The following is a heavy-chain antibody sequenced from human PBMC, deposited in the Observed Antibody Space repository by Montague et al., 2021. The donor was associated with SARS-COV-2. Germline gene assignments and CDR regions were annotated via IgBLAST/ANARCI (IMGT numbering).Heavy chain of an antibody. Sequence: SETLSLTCAVYGGSFSGYYWSWIRQPPGKGLEWIGEINHSGSTNYNPSLESRVTISVDTSKNQFPLKLSSVTAADTAVYYCARDRARIVGARRYYYYGMDVWGQGTAVTVSS. D-gene: IGHD1-26*01. J-gene: IGHJ6*02. CDR2: INHSGST. CDR1: GGSFSGYY. V-gene: IGHV4-34*01. CDR3: ARDRARIVGARRYYYYGMDV.